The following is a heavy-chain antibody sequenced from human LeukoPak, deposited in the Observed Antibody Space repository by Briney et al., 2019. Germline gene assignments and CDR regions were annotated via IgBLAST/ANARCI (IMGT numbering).Heavy chain of an antibody. Sequence: SETLSLTCTVSGGSISSYYWSWIRQPPGKGLEWIGYIYYSGSTNYNPSLKSRVTISVDTSKNQFSLKRSSVTAADTAVYYCARDRGAEYGYYYYGMDVWGKGTTVTVSS. CDR1: GGSISSYY. V-gene: IGHV4-59*01. CDR2: IYYSGST. D-gene: IGHD2-2*01. J-gene: IGHJ6*04. CDR3: ARDRGAEYGYYYYGMDV.